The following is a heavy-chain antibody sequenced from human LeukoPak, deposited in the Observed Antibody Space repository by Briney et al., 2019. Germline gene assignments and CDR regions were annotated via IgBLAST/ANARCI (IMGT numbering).Heavy chain of an antibody. J-gene: IGHJ5*02. V-gene: IGHV7-4-1*02. CDR1: GYTFTSYA. Sequence: GASVKVSCKASGYTFTSYAMNWVRQAPGQGLEWMGWINTNTGNPTYAQGFTGRFVFSLDTSVSTAYLQISSLKAEDTAVYYCAREGGVRGVIIPSWFDPWGQGTLVTVSS. CDR2: INTNTGNP. CDR3: AREGGVRGVIIPSWFDP. D-gene: IGHD3-10*01.